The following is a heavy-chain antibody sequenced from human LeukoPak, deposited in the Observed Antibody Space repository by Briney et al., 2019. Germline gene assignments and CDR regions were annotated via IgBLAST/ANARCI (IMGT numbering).Heavy chain of an antibody. CDR3: ARTVSAAASSPVDY. Sequence: PGGSLRLSCAASGFTFSSYSMNWVRQAPGKGLEWVASISSSSSYIYYADSVKGRFTISRDDAKNSLYLQMNSLRAEDTAVYYCARTVSAAASSPVDYWGLGTLVTVSS. V-gene: IGHV3-21*01. CDR1: GFTFSSYS. D-gene: IGHD6-13*01. CDR2: ISSSSSYI. J-gene: IGHJ4*02.